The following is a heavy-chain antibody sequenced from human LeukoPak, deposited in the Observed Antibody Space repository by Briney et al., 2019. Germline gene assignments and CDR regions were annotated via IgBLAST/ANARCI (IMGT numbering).Heavy chain of an antibody. J-gene: IGHJ3*02. Sequence: SVKVSCKASGGTFSSYAISWVRQAPGQGLEWMGGIIPIFGTANYAQKFQGRVTITADESTSTAYMELSSLRSEDTAVYYCARDFLHSLTLTGITGTTTDAFDIWGQGTMDTVSS. V-gene: IGHV1-69*13. CDR3: ARDFLHSLTLTGITGTTTDAFDI. CDR2: IIPIFGTA. CDR1: GGTFSSYA. D-gene: IGHD1-20*01.